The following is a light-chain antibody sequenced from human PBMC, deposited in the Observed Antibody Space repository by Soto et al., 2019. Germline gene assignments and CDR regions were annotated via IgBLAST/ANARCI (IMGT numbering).Light chain of an antibody. V-gene: IGLV2-11*01. J-gene: IGLJ2*01. CDR2: DVN. Sequence: QSVLTQPRSVSGSPGQSVTISCTGTSSDVGGYNYVSWYQQHPGKAPKLMIYDVNKRPSGVPDRFSGFKSGNTASLTISGFQTEDEANYYCCSYAGSYSWVFGGGTQLTV. CDR3: CSYAGSYSWV. CDR1: SSDVGGYNY.